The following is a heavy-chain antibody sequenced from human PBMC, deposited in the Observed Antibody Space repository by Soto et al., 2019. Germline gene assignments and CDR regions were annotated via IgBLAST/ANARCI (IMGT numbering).Heavy chain of an antibody. V-gene: IGHV6-1*01. CDR3: ARDRGLLGMDV. CDR2: TYYRSKWYN. J-gene: IGHJ6*02. CDR1: GYSVSSNSAA. D-gene: IGHD1-26*01. Sequence: PSHTLSLTCAISGYSVSSNSAALNWIRQSPSRGLEWLGRTYYRSKWYNDYAVSVKSRITINPDTSKNQFSLQLSSVTPEDTAVYYCARDRGLLGMDVWGQGTTVTVSS.